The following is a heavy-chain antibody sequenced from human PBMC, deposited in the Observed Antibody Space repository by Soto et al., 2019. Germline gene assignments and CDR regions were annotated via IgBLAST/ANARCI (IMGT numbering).Heavy chain of an antibody. D-gene: IGHD2-15*01. CDR3: ARDFCSGGSCYVFSYYGMDV. J-gene: IGHJ6*02. Sequence: GASVKVSCKASGYTFTSYGISWVRQAPGQGLEWMGWISAYNGNTNYAQKLQGRVTMTTDTSTSTAYMELRSLRSDDTAVYYCARDFCSGGSCYVFSYYGMDVWGQGTTVTGYS. CDR1: GYTFTSYG. V-gene: IGHV1-18*01. CDR2: ISAYNGNT.